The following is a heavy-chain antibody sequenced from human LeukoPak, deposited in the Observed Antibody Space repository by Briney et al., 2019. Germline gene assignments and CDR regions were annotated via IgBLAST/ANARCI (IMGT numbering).Heavy chain of an antibody. Sequence: SETLSLTCAVAGISISNGYYWGWIRQPPGKGLEWIGSIYHSGSTYYNPSLKSRVIISVDTSKNQFSLTWSAVTAADTAVYYCARHPVYSYGSGAPSLYYYMDVWGKGTTVTVSS. CDR2: IYHSGST. D-gene: IGHD3-10*01. CDR1: GISISNGYY. CDR3: ARHPVYSYGSGAPSLYYYMDV. V-gene: IGHV4-38-2*01. J-gene: IGHJ6*03.